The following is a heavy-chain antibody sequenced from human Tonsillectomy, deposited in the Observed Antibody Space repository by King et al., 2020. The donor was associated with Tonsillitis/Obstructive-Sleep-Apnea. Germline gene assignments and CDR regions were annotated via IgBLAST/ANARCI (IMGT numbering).Heavy chain of an antibody. D-gene: IGHD2-8*01. CDR2: LYYSGST. Sequence: VQLQESGPGLVKPSETLSLTCTVSGGSISRYSWSWIRQPPGKGLEWIGYLYYSGSTNYNPSLKSRVTISVDTSKNQFSLKLRSVTAADTAVYYCARDMVLEAGGDALDIWGQGTEVTVSS. CDR3: ARDMVLEAGGDALDI. J-gene: IGHJ3*02. V-gene: IGHV4-59*01. CDR1: GGSISRYS.